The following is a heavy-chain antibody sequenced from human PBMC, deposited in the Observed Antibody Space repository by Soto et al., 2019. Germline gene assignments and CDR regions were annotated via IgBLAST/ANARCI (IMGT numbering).Heavy chain of an antibody. CDR3: ARDFWSGYYGKNYYYYMDV. V-gene: IGHV3-21*01. J-gene: IGHJ6*03. CDR1: GFTFSSYS. D-gene: IGHD3-3*01. CDR2: ISSSSSYI. Sequence: EVQLVESGGGLVKPGGSLRLSCAASGFTFSSYSMNWVRQAPGKGLEWVSSISSSSSYIYYAGSVKGRFTISRDNAKNSLYLQMNSLRAEDTAVYYCARDFWSGYYGKNYYYYMDVWGKGTTVTVSS.